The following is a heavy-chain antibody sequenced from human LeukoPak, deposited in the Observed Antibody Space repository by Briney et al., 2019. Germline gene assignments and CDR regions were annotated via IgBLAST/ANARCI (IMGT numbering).Heavy chain of an antibody. CDR2: IIPIFGTG. D-gene: IGHD3-22*01. CDR1: GGTFSTYA. V-gene: IGHV1-69*13. CDR3: ARREGHYYDGSGYYCPFDY. Sequence: SVKVSCKASGGTFSTYAINWVRQAPGHGLEWMGGIIPIFGTGNYAQEFQGRVTITADESTSTAYMELSSLRSEDTAVYYCARREGHYYDGSGYYCPFDYWGQGTLVTVSS. J-gene: IGHJ4*02.